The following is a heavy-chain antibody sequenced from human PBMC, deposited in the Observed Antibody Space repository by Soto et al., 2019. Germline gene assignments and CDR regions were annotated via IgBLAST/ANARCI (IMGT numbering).Heavy chain of an antibody. Sequence: EVQLVESGGALVQPGGSLRLSCAASGFTFSSYWMHWVRQAPGKGLVWVSRINSDGSSTSYADSVKGRFTISRDNAKNTLYLQMNSLRAEDTAVYYCARTSLVVAAATLEDYWGQGTLVTVSS. D-gene: IGHD2-15*01. CDR2: INSDGSST. J-gene: IGHJ4*02. CDR1: GFTFSSYW. CDR3: ARTSLVVAAATLEDY. V-gene: IGHV3-74*01.